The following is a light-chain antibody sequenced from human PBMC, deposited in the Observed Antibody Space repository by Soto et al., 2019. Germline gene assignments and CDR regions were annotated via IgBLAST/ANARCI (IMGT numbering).Light chain of an antibody. CDR2: AAS. J-gene: IGKJ1*01. CDR3: HHYATSSRT. V-gene: IGKV3-20*01. Sequence: EIVLTQSPGPLSMSPGERATLSCRAGQSVSNIYLGFYHQKPAQAPRLLIYAASSRATGIPNRFSGSGSGTDFTLSISGLEPEDFAVYYCHHYATSSRTFGQGTKLDI. CDR1: QSVSNIY.